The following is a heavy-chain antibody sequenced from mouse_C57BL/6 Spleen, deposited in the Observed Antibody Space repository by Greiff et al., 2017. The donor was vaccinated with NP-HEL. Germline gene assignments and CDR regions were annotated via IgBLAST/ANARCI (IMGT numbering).Heavy chain of an antibody. Sequence: QVQLQQSGAELARPGASVKLSCKASGYTFTSYGISWVKQRTGQGLEWIGEIYPRSGNTYYNEKSKGKATLTADKSSSTAYMELRSLTSEDSAVYFCASSIDDGYYRFAYWGQGTLVTVSA. D-gene: IGHD2-3*01. CDR2: IYPRSGNT. V-gene: IGHV1-81*01. CDR3: ASSIDDGYYRFAY. J-gene: IGHJ3*01. CDR1: GYTFTSYG.